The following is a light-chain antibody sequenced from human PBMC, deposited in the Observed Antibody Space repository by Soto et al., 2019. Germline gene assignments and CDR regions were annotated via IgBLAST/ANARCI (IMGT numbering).Light chain of an antibody. CDR2: EDN. CDR3: QSDDATNHV. J-gene: IGLJ3*02. V-gene: IGLV6-57*01. CDR1: SGSIASNY. Sequence: NFMLTQPHSVSEAPGKTVIISCTRSSGSIASNYVQWYQQRPGSSPTTVIYEDNQRPSGVPDRFSGSIDSSSHSASLTISGLETEDEADYYCQSDDATNHVFCGGTALTVL.